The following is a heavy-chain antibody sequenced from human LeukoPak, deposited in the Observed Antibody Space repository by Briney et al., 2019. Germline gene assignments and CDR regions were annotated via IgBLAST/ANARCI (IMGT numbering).Heavy chain of an antibody. D-gene: IGHD1-26*01. CDR3: AKPSYKWELSSAFDI. CDR1: GFTFSSYW. V-gene: IGHV3-23*01. CDR2: ISGSGGST. Sequence: GGSLRLSCAASGFTFSSYWMSWVRQAPGKGLEWVSAISGSGGSTYYADSVKGRFTISRDNSKNALYLQMNSLRAEDTAVYYCAKPSYKWELSSAFDIWGQGTMVTVSS. J-gene: IGHJ3*02.